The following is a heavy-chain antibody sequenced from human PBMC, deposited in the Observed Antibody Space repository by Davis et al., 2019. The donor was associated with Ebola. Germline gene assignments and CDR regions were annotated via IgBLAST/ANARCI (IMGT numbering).Heavy chain of an antibody. CDR3: ARGRFCSGASCQSYYYYGLDV. CDR1: GDSVSSDIAA. D-gene: IGHD2-15*01. J-gene: IGHJ6*02. V-gene: IGHV6-1*01. CDR2: TSYRSKWSS. Sequence: PSETLSLTCAISGDSVSSDIAAWNWIRQSPSRGLEWLGRTSYRSKWSSDYAPSVKSRITIIADTSKNEFSLQLKSVTPEDTAVYYRARGRFCSGASCQSYYYYGLDVWGQGTTVTVSS.